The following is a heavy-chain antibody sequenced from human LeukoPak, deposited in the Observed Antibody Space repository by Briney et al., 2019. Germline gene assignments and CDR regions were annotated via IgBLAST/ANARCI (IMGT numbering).Heavy chain of an antibody. D-gene: IGHD3-10*01. CDR3: ARGVYGSGDY. J-gene: IGHJ4*02. Sequence: PSETLSLTCTVSGGSISSYYWSWIRQPAGKGLEWIGRIYSSGSTNYNPSLKSRVTMSVATFKNHFSLTLTSVTAADTAVYYCARGVYGSGDYWGQGTLVTVSS. CDR2: IYSSGST. CDR1: GGSISSYY. V-gene: IGHV4-4*07.